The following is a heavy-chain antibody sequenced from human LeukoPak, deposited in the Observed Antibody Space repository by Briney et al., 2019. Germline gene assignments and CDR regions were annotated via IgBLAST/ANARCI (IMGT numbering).Heavy chain of an antibody. CDR2: MNLNSGNT. J-gene: IGHJ3*02. CDR3: AIEVGLNAFDI. CDR1: GYTFTSYD. D-gene: IGHD1-26*01. Sequence: ASVKVSCKASGYTFTSYDINWVRQATGQGLEWMGWMNLNSGNTGYAQKFQGRVTTTRNTSISTAYMELSSLRSEDTAVYYCAIEVGLNAFDIWGQGTMVTVSS. V-gene: IGHV1-8*01.